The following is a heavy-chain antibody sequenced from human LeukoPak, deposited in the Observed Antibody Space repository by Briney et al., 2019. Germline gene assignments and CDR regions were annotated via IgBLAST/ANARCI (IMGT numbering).Heavy chain of an antibody. V-gene: IGHV4-38-2*02. Sequence: PSETLSLTCTVSGYSISSGYYWGWIRQPPGKGLEWIGSIYHSGSTYYNPSLKSRVTISVDTSKNQFSLKLSSVTAADTAVYYCARLVALVVVPAAIIPCTYFDYWGQGTLVTVSS. D-gene: IGHD2-2*02. CDR1: GYSISSGYY. J-gene: IGHJ4*02. CDR3: ARLVALVVVPAAIIPCTYFDY. CDR2: IYHSGST.